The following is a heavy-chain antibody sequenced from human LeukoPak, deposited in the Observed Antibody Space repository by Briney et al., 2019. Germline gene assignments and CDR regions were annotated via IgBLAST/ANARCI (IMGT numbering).Heavy chain of an antibody. V-gene: IGHV3-7*01. Sequence: GGSLRLSCAASGFTFSTHWMRWVRQAPGKGLEWVASIKQDGSEKNYVDSVKGRFTISRDNAKTSLYLQMNSLRAEDTALYYCAGSSNRASDLWGQGTLVTVSS. D-gene: IGHD2/OR15-2a*01. J-gene: IGHJ4*02. CDR1: GFTFSTHW. CDR2: IKQDGSEK. CDR3: AGSSNRASDL.